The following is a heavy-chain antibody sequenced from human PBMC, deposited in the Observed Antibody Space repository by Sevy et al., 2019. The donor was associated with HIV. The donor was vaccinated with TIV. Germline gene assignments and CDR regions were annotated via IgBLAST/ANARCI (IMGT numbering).Heavy chain of an antibody. Sequence: GGSLRLSCAASGFTVSSNYMSWVRQAPGKGLEWVSVIYSGGSTYYADSLKGRLTISRDNSKNTLYLQMNSLRAEDTAVYYCARVNCSGGSCYYYYGMDVWGQGTTVTVSS. CDR3: ARVNCSGGSCYYYYGMDV. CDR2: IYSGGST. CDR1: GFTVSSNY. D-gene: IGHD2-15*01. J-gene: IGHJ6*02. V-gene: IGHV3-53*01.